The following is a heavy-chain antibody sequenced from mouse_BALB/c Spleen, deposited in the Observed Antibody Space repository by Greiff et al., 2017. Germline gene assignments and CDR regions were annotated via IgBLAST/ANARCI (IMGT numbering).Heavy chain of an antibody. Sequence: EVQRVESGPSLVKPSQTLSLTCSVTGDSITSGYWNWIRKFPGNKLEYMGYISYSGSTYYNPSLKSRISITRDTSKNQYYLQLNSVTTEDTATYYCARSPLYYGSSPWYFDVWGAGTTVTVSS. V-gene: IGHV3-8*02. CDR3: ARSPLYYGSSPWYFDV. J-gene: IGHJ1*01. CDR1: GDSITSGY. D-gene: IGHD1-1*01. CDR2: ISYSGST.